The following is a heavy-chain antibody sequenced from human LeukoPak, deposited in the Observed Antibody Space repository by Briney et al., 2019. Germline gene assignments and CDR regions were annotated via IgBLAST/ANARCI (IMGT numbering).Heavy chain of an antibody. Sequence: ASVKVSCKASGYTFTGYYMHWVRQAPGQGLEWMGWINPNSGGTNYAQKFQGRVTMTRDTSISTAYMELSRLRYDDTAVYYCARGKQWLVLDYFDYWGQGTLVTVSS. D-gene: IGHD6-19*01. J-gene: IGHJ4*02. CDR3: ARGKQWLVLDYFDY. CDR2: INPNSGGT. CDR1: GYTFTGYY. V-gene: IGHV1-2*02.